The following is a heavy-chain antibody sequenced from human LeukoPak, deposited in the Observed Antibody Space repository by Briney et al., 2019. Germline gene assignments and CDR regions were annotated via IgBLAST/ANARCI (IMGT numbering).Heavy chain of an antibody. CDR3: AKADYDSSGPAAD. V-gene: IGHV3-9*01. CDR2: ISWNSGSI. J-gene: IGHJ4*02. D-gene: IGHD3-22*01. Sequence: PGGSLRLSCAASGFTFDDYAMHWVRHAPGKGLEWVSGISWNSGSIGYADSVKGRFTISRDNAKNSLYLQMNSLRAEDTALYYCAKADYDSSGPAADWDQGTLVTVSS. CDR1: GFTFDDYA.